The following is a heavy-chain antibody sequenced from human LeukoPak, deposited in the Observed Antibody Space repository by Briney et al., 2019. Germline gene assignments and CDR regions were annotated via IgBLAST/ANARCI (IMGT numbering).Heavy chain of an antibody. V-gene: IGHV1-69*01. Sequence: EASVKVSCKASGGTFSSYAISWVRQAPGQGLEWMGGIIPIFGTANYAQKFQGRVTITADESTSTAYMELSSLRSEDTAVYYCARDGAAARRSSSHYYYGMDVWGQGTTVTVSS. CDR1: GGTFSSYA. CDR2: IIPIFGTA. D-gene: IGHD6-6*01. J-gene: IGHJ6*02. CDR3: ARDGAAARRSSSHYYYGMDV.